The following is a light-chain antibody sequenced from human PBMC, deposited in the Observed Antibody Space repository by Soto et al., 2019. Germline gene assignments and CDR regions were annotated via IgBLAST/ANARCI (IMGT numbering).Light chain of an antibody. V-gene: IGLV2-14*01. J-gene: IGLJ3*02. CDR2: EVT. CDR3: SSFSTPGNVKL. CDR1: SSDIGDYNY. Sequence: QSALTQPASVSGSPGQSITISCTGTSSDIGDYNYVSVYQQYPGKAPKLLIFEVTERPSGVSERFSGWKSGNTASLTISGLQVEEEADYYCSSFSTPGNVKLFGGGTKVTVL.